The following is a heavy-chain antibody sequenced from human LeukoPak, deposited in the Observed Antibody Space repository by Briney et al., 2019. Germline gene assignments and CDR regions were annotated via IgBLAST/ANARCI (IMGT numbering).Heavy chain of an antibody. D-gene: IGHD6-6*01. V-gene: IGHV3-7*01. J-gene: IGHJ4*02. Sequence: GGTLRLSCAPSGFSFTDYWMSWVRQTRAKGLEVVANMNPAGIVRNYMDSVKGRFTISRDNAKKSLYLEISRLRADDTAVYYCTRDPGYSSFDLWGQGTQVTVSS. CDR2: MNPAGIVR. CDR3: TRDPGYSSFDL. CDR1: GFSFTDYW.